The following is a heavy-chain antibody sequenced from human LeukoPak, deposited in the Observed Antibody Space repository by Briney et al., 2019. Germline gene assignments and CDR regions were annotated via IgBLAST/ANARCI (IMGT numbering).Heavy chain of an antibody. J-gene: IGHJ4*02. CDR3: AKLTEYQLLSPFDY. CDR2: ISGSGGNT. V-gene: IGHV3-23*01. CDR1: GFTFSDYY. D-gene: IGHD2-2*01. Sequence: GGSLRLSCAASGFTFSDYYMSWVRQAPGKGLEWVSGISGSGGNTYNADSVKGRFTISRDNSKNTLYLQMNSLRAEDTAVYYCAKLTEYQLLSPFDYWGQRTLVTVSS.